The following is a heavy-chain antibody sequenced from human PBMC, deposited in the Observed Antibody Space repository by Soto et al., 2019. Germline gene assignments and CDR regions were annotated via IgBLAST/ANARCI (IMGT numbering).Heavy chain of an antibody. D-gene: IGHD3-3*01. V-gene: IGHV3-30-3*01. CDR1: GFTFSRHT. Sequence: QVQLVESGGGVVQPGRSLRLSCAASGFTFSRHTMHWVRQAPGKGLEWVAAISDDGSNTYYADSVKGRFTISRDNSKNALYLQMNSLSSDDTALHHCATEVYYDFWSGFNTHTYYFDDWGQGTLVTVSS. J-gene: IGHJ4*02. CDR3: ATEVYYDFWSGFNTHTYYFDD. CDR2: ISDDGSNT.